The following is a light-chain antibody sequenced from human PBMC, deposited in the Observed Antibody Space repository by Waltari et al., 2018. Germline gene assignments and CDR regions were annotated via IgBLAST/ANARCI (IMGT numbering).Light chain of an antibody. CDR3: QQFYKTPPA. Sequence: DMVMTQSPDSLVLSLGERATINCTSSQSVLYSSNNKNYLAWYQQKPGQPPRLLIYWASTRVSGVPDRFSGSGSGTDFTLTISSLQAEDVAVYYCQQFYKTPPAFGQGTKVDLK. CDR1: QSVLYSSNNKNY. CDR2: WAS. V-gene: IGKV4-1*01. J-gene: IGKJ1*01.